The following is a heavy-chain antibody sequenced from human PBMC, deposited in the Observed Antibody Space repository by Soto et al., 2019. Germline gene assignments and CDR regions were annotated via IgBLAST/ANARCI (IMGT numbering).Heavy chain of an antibody. V-gene: IGHV3-30*18. CDR2: ISYDGSNK. Sequence: QVQLVESGGGVVQPGRSLRLSCAASGFTFSTYGMHWVRQAPGKGLEWVAIISYDGSNKYYADSVKGRFTISRDNSKNPAYLPMNSLRAEDPGVYYCAKDLVAMMVVGPLGYWGQGTLVTVSS. D-gene: IGHD3-22*01. CDR1: GFTFSTYG. CDR3: AKDLVAMMVVGPLGY. J-gene: IGHJ4*02.